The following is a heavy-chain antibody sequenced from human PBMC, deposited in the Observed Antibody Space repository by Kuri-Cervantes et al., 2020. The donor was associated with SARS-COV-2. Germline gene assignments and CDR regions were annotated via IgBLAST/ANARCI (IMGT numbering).Heavy chain of an antibody. CDR2: ISSSGTYT. CDR1: GFTFSDYY. D-gene: IGHD6-13*01. CDR3: ARKGCVYSSSCPDY. J-gene: IGHJ4*02. V-gene: IGHV3-11*03. Sequence: GGSLRLSCAASGFTFSDYYMSWIRQAPGKGLEWLSYISSSGTYTNYADSVKGRFTISRDNAKNSLYLQMNSLRAEDTAVYYCARKGCVYSSSCPDYWDQGTLVTVSS.